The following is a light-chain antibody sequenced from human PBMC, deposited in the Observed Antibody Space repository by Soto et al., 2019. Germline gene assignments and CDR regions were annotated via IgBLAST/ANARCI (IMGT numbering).Light chain of an antibody. CDR1: QSVSSSY. Sequence: EIVLTQSPGTLSLSPGERATLSCRASQSVSSSYLAWYQQKPGHAPRLLIYGASSRATGVPDRFSGSGSGRDFTLTVSRLEPEEFAVYYCRQYGSAPPTVGQGTKREIK. CDR2: GAS. J-gene: IGKJ2*01. CDR3: RQYGSAPPT. V-gene: IGKV3-20*01.